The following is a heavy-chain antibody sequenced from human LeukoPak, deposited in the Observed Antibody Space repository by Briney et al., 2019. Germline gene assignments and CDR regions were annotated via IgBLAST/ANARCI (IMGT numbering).Heavy chain of an antibody. V-gene: IGHV3-23*01. Sequence: GGSLRLSCAASGFTFSSHAMSWVRQAPGKGLEWVSAISGSGGSTYYADSVKGRFTISRDNSKNTLYLQMNSLRAEDTAVYYCAKDLEEYCSGGSCYAHDYWGQGTLVTVSS. CDR3: AKDLEEYCSGGSCYAHDY. J-gene: IGHJ4*02. CDR2: ISGSGGST. D-gene: IGHD2-15*01. CDR1: GFTFSSHA.